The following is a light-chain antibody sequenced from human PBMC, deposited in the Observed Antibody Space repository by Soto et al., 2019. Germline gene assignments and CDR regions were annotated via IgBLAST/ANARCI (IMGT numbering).Light chain of an antibody. J-gene: IGKJ5*01. V-gene: IGKV3-20*01. Sequence: TNAPGALTVYPGERATLSCRASQNIGNKVGWYQQNPGPAPRLLIYGASTRATGIPVRFSGSGSGTEFTLTIIRLEPEDFAVYYCQQYGRSPHFGQGTLLEVK. CDR3: QQYGRSPH. CDR2: GAS. CDR1: QNIGNK.